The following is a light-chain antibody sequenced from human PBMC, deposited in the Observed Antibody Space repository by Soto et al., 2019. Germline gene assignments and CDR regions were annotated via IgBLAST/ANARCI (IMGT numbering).Light chain of an antibody. CDR3: QQRSNWPPIT. CDR2: DAS. V-gene: IGKV3-11*01. J-gene: IGKJ5*01. Sequence: EIVLTQSPATLSLSPGERATLSCRASQSVSSYLAWYQQKPGQAPRILLYDASNRATGIPARFSGSGSGTDFTLTISSLEPEDFAVYYCQQRSNWPPITFGQGTRLEMK. CDR1: QSVSSY.